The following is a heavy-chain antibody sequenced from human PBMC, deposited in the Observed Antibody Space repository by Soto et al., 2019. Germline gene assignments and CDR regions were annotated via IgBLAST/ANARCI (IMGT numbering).Heavy chain of an antibody. CDR1: GYTFSGYG. Sequence: QVQLVQSGAEVKKPGASVRVSCKTSGYTFSGYGISWVRQAPGQGLEWMGWITAYNGITDYAQKFQGRVTMTTDTSTSTPYMELRSLRSDDTAVYYCARGLAATDEWGQGTLVTVSS. CDR3: ARGLAATDE. D-gene: IGHD2-15*01. V-gene: IGHV1-18*04. CDR2: ITAYNGIT. J-gene: IGHJ4*02.